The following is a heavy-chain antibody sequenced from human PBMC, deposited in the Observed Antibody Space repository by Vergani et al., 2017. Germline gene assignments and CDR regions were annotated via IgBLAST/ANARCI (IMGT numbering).Heavy chain of an antibody. D-gene: IGHD1-1*01. CDR2: VRYDGTNK. CDR3: ARDFLTRVTTLDYYYMGV. V-gene: IGHV3-30*02. J-gene: IGHJ6*03. Sequence: QVQLVESGGGVVQRGGSLRLSCAASGFTFSSYGMHWVRQAPGKGLEWVAFVRYDGTNKYYADSVKGRFTISRDNSKNTLYLQMNSLRAEDTAVYYCARDFLTRVTTLDYYYMGVWGKGTTVTVSS. CDR1: GFTFSSYG.